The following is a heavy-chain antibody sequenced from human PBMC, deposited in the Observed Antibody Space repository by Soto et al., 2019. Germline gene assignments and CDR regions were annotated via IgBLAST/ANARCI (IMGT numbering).Heavy chain of an antibody. J-gene: IGHJ6*03. Sequence: PGESLKISCKGSGFRFTSYWIVWVRQMPGKGLEWMGIIYPDDSDTRYSPSFQGQVTISADKSTSTAYLQWSSLKASDTAMYYCARHSGLTNYYYYMDVWGTGTTVTAP. CDR2: IYPDDSDT. D-gene: IGHD1-26*01. CDR3: ARHSGLTNYYYYMDV. V-gene: IGHV5-51*01. CDR1: GFRFTSYW.